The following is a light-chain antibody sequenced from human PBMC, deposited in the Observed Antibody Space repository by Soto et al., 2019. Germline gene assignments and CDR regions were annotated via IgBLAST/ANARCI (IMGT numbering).Light chain of an antibody. Sequence: QSVLTQPASVSGSPGQSITISCTGTSSDVGAYNYVSWYQQHPGKAPKLMIYEVSNRPSGVSNRFSGSKSGNTASLTISGLQAEDEADYYCSSYTGSITYVFGTGTKVTVL. J-gene: IGLJ1*01. CDR2: EVS. CDR3: SSYTGSITYV. CDR1: SSDVGAYNY. V-gene: IGLV2-14*01.